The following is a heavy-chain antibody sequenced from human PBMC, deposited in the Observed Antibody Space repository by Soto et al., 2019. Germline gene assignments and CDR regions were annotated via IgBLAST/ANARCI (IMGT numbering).Heavy chain of an antibody. D-gene: IGHD2-15*01. CDR3: ARPAGRVDYFDY. CDR1: GFVFSTYS. J-gene: IGHJ4*02. V-gene: IGHV3-48*02. Sequence: VQLVESGGGLVQPGGSLRLSCAASGFVFSTYSMNWVRQAPGKGLEWVSYISSSSSTIYYADSVQGRFTISRDNAENSLYLQVNSLRDEDTAVYYCARPAGRVDYFDYWGQGTLVTVSS. CDR2: ISSSSSTI.